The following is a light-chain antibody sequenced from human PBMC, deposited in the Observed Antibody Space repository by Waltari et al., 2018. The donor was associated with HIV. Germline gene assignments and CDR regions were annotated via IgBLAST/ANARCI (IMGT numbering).Light chain of an antibody. CDR1: KLGDKY. CDR2: QDN. Sequence: SYELSQIPSVSVSPGQTASIPCSGDKLGDKYVPWYQQKPGQSPVVVMYQDNERPSGIPERFSASNSGNTATLTISGAQAMDEAEYYCQAWDSSAVYVFGTGTKVTVL. J-gene: IGLJ1*01. CDR3: QAWDSSAVYV. V-gene: IGLV3-1*01.